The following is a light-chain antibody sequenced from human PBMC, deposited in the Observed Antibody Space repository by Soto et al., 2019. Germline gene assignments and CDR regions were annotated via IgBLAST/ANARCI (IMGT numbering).Light chain of an antibody. Sequence: SYVLTQPPSVSVAPGQTARIPCGGDNIGIRSVHWYQQKPGQAPVVVVYDDSDRPSGIPERFSGSNSGNTATLTISRVEAGDEADYYCQVWDSSSDHNVFGTGTKLTVL. V-gene: IGLV3-21*02. CDR2: DDS. CDR3: QVWDSSSDHNV. J-gene: IGLJ1*01. CDR1: NIGIRS.